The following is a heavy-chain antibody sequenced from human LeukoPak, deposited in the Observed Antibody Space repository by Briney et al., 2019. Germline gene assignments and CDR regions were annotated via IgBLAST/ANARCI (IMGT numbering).Heavy chain of an antibody. CDR1: GFTFSSYA. Sequence: PGGSLRLSCAASGFTFSSYAMSWVRQAPGKGLEWVSAISGSGGSTYYADSVKGRFTISRDNSKNTLYLQMNSLRAEDTAVYYCAKGPVWFGESPTRFDYWGQGTLVTVSS. J-gene: IGHJ4*02. CDR3: AKGPVWFGESPTRFDY. V-gene: IGHV3-23*01. CDR2: ISGSGGST. D-gene: IGHD3-10*01.